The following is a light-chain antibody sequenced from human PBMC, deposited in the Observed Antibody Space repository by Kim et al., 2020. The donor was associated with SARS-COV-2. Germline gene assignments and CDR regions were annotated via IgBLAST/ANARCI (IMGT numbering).Light chain of an antibody. Sequence: EIVLTQSPGTLSLSPGERATLSCRASQSVSSNYLAWYQQKPGQAPRLLIYGASSRATGIPDRFSGSASGTDFTLTITRLEPEDFAVYYCQMYSSSPTTFGQGTKVDIK. CDR3: QMYSSSPTT. CDR1: QSVSSNY. CDR2: GAS. J-gene: IGKJ1*01. V-gene: IGKV3-20*01.